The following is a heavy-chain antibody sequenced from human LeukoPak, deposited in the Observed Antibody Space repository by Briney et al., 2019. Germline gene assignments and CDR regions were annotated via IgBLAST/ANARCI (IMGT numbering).Heavy chain of an antibody. J-gene: IGHJ3*02. D-gene: IGHD3-10*01. CDR2: IYYSGST. Sequence: PSETLSLTCTVSGGSISSYYWSWIRQPPGKGLEWIGYIYYSGSTNYNPSLKSRVTISVDTSKNQFSLKLSSVTAADTAVYYCARHWTYGSGSYPLYAFDIWGQGTMVTVSS. CDR3: ARHWTYGSGSYPLYAFDI. V-gene: IGHV4-59*08. CDR1: GGSISSYY.